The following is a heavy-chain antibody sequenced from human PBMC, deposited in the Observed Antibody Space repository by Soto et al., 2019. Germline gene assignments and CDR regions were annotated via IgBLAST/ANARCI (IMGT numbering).Heavy chain of an antibody. Sequence: QVQLVQAGAEVKKPGSSVKVSCKASGGTFSSYAISWVRQAPGQGLEWMGGIIPIFGTANYAQKFQGRVTITADESTSTDYMELSSLRSEDTAVYYCARDEPCSGGSCYSSHYYYGMDVWGQGTTVTVSS. J-gene: IGHJ6*02. V-gene: IGHV1-69*12. CDR2: IIPIFGTA. CDR1: GGTFSSYA. D-gene: IGHD2-15*01. CDR3: ARDEPCSGGSCYSSHYYYGMDV.